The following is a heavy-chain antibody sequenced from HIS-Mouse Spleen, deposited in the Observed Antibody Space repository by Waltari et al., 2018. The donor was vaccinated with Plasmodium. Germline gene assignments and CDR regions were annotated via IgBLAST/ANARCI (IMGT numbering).Heavy chain of an antibody. CDR2: TNPNSGGK. CDR3: ARVLGYKAAAGTFVEYFQH. D-gene: IGHD6-13*01. J-gene: IGHJ1*01. V-gene: IGHV1-2*02. CDR1: GYTFTGYY. Sequence: QVQLVQSGAEVKTPGASVKVSCKASGYTFTGYYMHWVRQAPGQGLEWMGWTNPNSGGKNDAQKFQGRVTMTRDTSISTAYMELSRLRSDDTAVYYCARVLGYKAAAGTFVEYFQHWGQGTLVTVSS.